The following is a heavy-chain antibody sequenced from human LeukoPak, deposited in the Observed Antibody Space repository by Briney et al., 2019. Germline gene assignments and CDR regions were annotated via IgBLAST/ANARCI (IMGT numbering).Heavy chain of an antibody. CDR2: IWYDGSNK. Sequence: GGSLRLSCAASGLTFSSYGMHWVRQAPGKGLEWVAVIWYDGSNKYYADSVKGRFAISRDNSKNTLYLQMNSLRAEDTAVYYCARARYGDYEIYYWGQGTLVTVSS. CDR3: ARARYGDYEIYY. CDR1: GLTFSSYG. V-gene: IGHV3-33*01. D-gene: IGHD4-17*01. J-gene: IGHJ4*02.